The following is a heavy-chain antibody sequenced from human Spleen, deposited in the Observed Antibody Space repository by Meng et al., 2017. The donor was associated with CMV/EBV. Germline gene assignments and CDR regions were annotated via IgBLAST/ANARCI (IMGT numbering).Heavy chain of an antibody. Sequence: YDMHWVRQAPGQGLEWMGMINPSDGSTKYTQKFQGRVTMTGDTFTTTVYLELRSLQSDDTAIYYCARDRWRSSTGSLRAYAHEKWFDPWGQGTLVTVSS. CDR3: ARDRWRSSTGSLRAYAHEKWFDP. CDR1: YD. V-gene: IGHV1-46*01. D-gene: IGHD2-2*01. J-gene: IGHJ5*02. CDR2: INPSDGST.